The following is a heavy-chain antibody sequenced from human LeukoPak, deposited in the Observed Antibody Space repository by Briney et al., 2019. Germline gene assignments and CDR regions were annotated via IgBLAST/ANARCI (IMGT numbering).Heavy chain of an antibody. Sequence: PGGSLRLSCAASGFTFSSYGMHWVRQAPGKGLEWVAVIWYDGSNKYYADSVKGRFTISRDNSKNTLYLQMNSLRAEDTAVYYCVRDRDDFWSAYYLDYWGQGTLVTVSS. CDR1: GFTFSSYG. CDR2: IWYDGSNK. J-gene: IGHJ4*02. CDR3: VRDRDDFWSAYYLDY. D-gene: IGHD3-3*01. V-gene: IGHV3-33*01.